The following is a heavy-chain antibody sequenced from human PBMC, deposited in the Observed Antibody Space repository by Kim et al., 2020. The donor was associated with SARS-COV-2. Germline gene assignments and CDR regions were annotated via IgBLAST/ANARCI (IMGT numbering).Heavy chain of an antibody. CDR1: GFTFSDYY. CDR2: ISSSGSTI. Sequence: GGSLRLSCAASGFTFSDYYMSWIRQAPGKGLEWVSYISSSGSTIYYADSVKGRFTISRDNAKNSLYLQMNSLRAEDTAVYYCARVGYCSSTSCYIGNDYWGQGTLVTVSS. D-gene: IGHD2-2*02. V-gene: IGHV3-11*01. CDR3: ARVGYCSSTSCYIGNDY. J-gene: IGHJ4*02.